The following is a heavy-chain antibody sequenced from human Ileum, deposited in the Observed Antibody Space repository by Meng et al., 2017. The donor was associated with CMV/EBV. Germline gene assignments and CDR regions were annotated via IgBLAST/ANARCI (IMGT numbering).Heavy chain of an antibody. CDR2: ISSRSATM. CDR1: GFTFSSYA. D-gene: IGHD3-3*01. V-gene: IGHV3-48*04. Sequence: GESLKISCAASGFTFSSYAMHWVRQVPGKGLEWVSYISSRSATMYYTDSVQGRFTISRDDAKNSLYLQMNNLRAEDTAIYYCARDVTLLGRVQTFDSWGQGTLVTVSS. CDR3: ARDVTLLGRVQTFDS. J-gene: IGHJ4*02.